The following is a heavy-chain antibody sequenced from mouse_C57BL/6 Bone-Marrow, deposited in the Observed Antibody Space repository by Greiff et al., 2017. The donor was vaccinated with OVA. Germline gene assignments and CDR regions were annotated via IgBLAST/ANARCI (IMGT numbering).Heavy chain of an antibody. V-gene: IGHV7-3*01. J-gene: IGHJ2*01. CDR1: GFTFTDYY. D-gene: IGHD2-4*01. CDR3: ARYNDYDAYFDY. Sequence: DVKLVESGGGLVQPGGSLSLSCAASGFTFTDYYMSWVRQPPGKALEWLGFIRNKANGYTTEYSASVKGRFTISRDNSQSILYLQMNALRAEDSATYYCARYNDYDAYFDYWGQGTTLTVSS. CDR2: IRNKANGYTT.